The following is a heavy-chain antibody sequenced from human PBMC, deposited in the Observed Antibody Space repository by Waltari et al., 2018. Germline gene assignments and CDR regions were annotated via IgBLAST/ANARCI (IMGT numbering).Heavy chain of an antibody. CDR2: LSSSTTYI. D-gene: IGHD7-27*01. CDR1: GFSFSSYS. Sequence: EVQLVESGGGLVKPGGSLRLSCGASGFSFSSYSMNWVRQAPGKGLEWVSSLSSSTTYIHHADSVKGRFTISRDNAKNSLYLQMNSLRVEDTAVYYCVSGGWGFYFDYWGQGTVVTVSS. J-gene: IGHJ4*02. V-gene: IGHV3-21*01. CDR3: VSGGWGFYFDY.